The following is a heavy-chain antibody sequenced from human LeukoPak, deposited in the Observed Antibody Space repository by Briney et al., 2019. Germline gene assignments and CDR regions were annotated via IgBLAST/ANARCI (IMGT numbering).Heavy chain of an antibody. CDR2: IYYSGST. Sequence: PSETLSLTCAVYGGSFSGYYWSWIRQPPGKGLEWIGYIYYSGSTNYNPSLKSRVTISVDTSKNQFSLKLSSVTAADTAVYYCARGSQYYDSSGYYYDFDYWGQGALVTVSS. CDR3: ARGSQYYDSSGYYYDFDY. CDR1: GGSFSGYY. J-gene: IGHJ4*02. D-gene: IGHD3-22*01. V-gene: IGHV4-59*01.